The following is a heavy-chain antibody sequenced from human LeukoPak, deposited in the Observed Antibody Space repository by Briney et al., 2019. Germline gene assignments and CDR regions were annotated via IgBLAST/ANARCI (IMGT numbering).Heavy chain of an antibody. CDR1: GFTFSSYG. CDR3: ARQYISGQWYFDY. D-gene: IGHD5-18*01. J-gene: IGHJ4*02. V-gene: IGHV3-30*03. CDR2: ISSDGSYK. Sequence: GGTLRLSCAASGFTFSSYGMSWVRQAPGKGLEWVAVISSDGSYKYYADSVKGRFTISRDNSKNTLYLQMNSLIPEDTAVYYCARQYISGQWYFDYWGQGTLVTVSS.